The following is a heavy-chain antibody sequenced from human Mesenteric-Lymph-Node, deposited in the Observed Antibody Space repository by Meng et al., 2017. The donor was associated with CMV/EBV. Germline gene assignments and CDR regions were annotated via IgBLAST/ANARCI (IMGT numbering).Heavy chain of an antibody. V-gene: IGHV3-48*03. J-gene: IGHJ6*02. CDR2: ISSSGSTI. Sequence: GESLKISCAASGFTFSSYEMNWVRQAPGKGLEWVSYISSSGSTIYYADSVKGRFTISRDNVKNSLYLQMNSLRAEDTAVYYCARDRVLRFLEWLSKYYYYGMDVWGQGTTVTVSS. CDR1: GFTFSSYE. CDR3: ARDRVLRFLEWLSKYYYYGMDV. D-gene: IGHD3-3*01.